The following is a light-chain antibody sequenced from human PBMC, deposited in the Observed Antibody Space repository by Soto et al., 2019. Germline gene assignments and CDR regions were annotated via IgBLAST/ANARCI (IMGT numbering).Light chain of an antibody. J-gene: IGLJ2*01. CDR2: EVS. CDR3: AAWDDSLSGVV. V-gene: IGLV2-14*01. Sequence: QSALTQPASVSGSPGQSITISCTGTSRDVGGYNYVSWHQQHPGKAPKVIITEVSNRPSGVSNRFSGSKSGNTASLAISGLRSEDEADYYCAAWDDSLSGVVFGGGTKLTVL. CDR1: SRDVGGYNY.